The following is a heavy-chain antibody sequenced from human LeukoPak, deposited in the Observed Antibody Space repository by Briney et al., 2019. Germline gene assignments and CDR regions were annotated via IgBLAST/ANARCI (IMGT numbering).Heavy chain of an antibody. Sequence: GGSLRLSCAASGFTFSGYGMHWVRQAPGKGLEWVAVISYDGSSKYYADSVKGRFTISRDNSKNTLYLQMNSLRAEDTAVYYCAKDPGSIAAAGLAWGQGTLVTVSS. D-gene: IGHD6-13*01. CDR3: AKDPGSIAAAGLA. J-gene: IGHJ5*02. CDR1: GFTFSGYG. CDR2: ISYDGSSK. V-gene: IGHV3-30*18.